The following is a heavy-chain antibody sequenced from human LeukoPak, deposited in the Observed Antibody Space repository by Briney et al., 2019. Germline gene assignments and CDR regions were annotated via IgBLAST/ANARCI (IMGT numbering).Heavy chain of an antibody. V-gene: IGHV4-39*07. Sequence: SETLSLTCTVSGDSISSRSYYWGWIRRPPGKGLEWIGTNYNPSLKSRVTISVDTSKNQFSLKLSSVTAADTAVYYCARDKVSELRYFDWHYYYMDVWGKGTTVTISS. CDR2: T. D-gene: IGHD3-9*01. CDR1: GDSISSRSYY. J-gene: IGHJ6*03. CDR3: ARDKVSELRYFDWHYYYMDV.